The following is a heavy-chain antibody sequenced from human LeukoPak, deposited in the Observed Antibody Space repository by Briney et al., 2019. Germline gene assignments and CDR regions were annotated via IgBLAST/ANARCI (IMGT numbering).Heavy chain of an antibody. V-gene: IGHV1-69*13. D-gene: IGHD4-17*01. CDR1: GGTFSSYA. J-gene: IGHJ4*02. CDR3: ARSPPTTVTAYSY. Sequence: SVKVSCKASGGTFSSYAISWVRQAPGQGLEWMGGIIPIFGTANYAQKFQGRVTITADESTSTAYMELSSLRSEDTAVYYCARSPPTTVTAYSYWGQGTLVTVSS. CDR2: IIPIFGTA.